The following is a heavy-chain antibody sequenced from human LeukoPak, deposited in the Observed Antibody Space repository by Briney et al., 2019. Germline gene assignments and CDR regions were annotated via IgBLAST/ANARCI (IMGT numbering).Heavy chain of an antibody. J-gene: IGHJ6*02. Sequence: GGSLRLSCAASGFTFSNAWMSWVRRAPGKGLEWVGRIKRTTDGGTTEYAAPMKDRFTISRDDSKNTLYLQINSLKTEDTALYYCATDLLDVWGQGTTVTVSS. CDR3: ATDLLDV. V-gene: IGHV3-15*01. CDR2: IKRTTDGGTT. CDR1: GFTFSNAW.